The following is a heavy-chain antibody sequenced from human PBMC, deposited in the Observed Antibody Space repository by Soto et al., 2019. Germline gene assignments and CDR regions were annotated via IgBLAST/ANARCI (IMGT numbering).Heavy chain of an antibody. CDR1: GSRFSNYV. CDR2: IIPIFNST. J-gene: IGHJ4*02. V-gene: IGHV1-69*06. CDR3: AREGRGKKAGYNGLVSLGY. D-gene: IGHD2-2*02. Sequence: SVKVSCKVSGSRFSNYVISWVRQAPGHGLEWLGRIIPIFNSTKYAQSFQGRVTIAADKSTSTASLELSSLRSDDTAVYYCAREGRGKKAGYNGLVSLGYWGQGTLVTVYS.